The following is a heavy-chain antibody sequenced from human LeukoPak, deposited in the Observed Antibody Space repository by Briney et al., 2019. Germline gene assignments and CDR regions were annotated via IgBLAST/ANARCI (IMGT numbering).Heavy chain of an antibody. CDR2: INQAGSEK. CDR1: GFTFSSYW. CDR3: ARGNSLDY. Sequence: GGSLSLSCAASGFTFSSYWMSWVRQAPGKGLEWVANINQAGSEKYCVDSVKGRFTISRDNAKNSLYLQMNSLRAEDTAVYYCARGNSLDYWGQGTLVTVSS. J-gene: IGHJ4*02. V-gene: IGHV3-7*04. D-gene: IGHD2-21*01.